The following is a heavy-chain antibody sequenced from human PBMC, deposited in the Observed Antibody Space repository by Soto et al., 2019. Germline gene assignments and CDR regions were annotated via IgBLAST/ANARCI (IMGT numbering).Heavy chain of an antibody. D-gene: IGHD4-17*01. V-gene: IGHV3-74*01. Sequence: EVQLVESGGGLVQPGESLRLSCAASGFTFSSYWMHWVRQAPGKGLVWVSRTNSDGSSTRYADSVKGRFTISRDNAKNTLYLQMNSLRAEDTAVYYCARLKGSSVTTIDYWGQGTLVTVSS. CDR2: TNSDGSST. CDR1: GFTFSSYW. J-gene: IGHJ4*02. CDR3: ARLKGSSVTTIDY.